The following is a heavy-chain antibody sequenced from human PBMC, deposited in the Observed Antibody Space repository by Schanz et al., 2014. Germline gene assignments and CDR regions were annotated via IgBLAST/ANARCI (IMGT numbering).Heavy chain of an antibody. Sequence: EVQLLESGGGLVQPGGSLKLSCAASGLIFSNYAMGWVRQARGKGLEWVSAMNGSHSTIYYADSVRGRFTISRDNAENTRLRQVSRVRGEDAAVDYGARKVVGAGGGYCDNWGQGTLVIVSS. V-gene: IGHV3-23*01. J-gene: IGHJ4*02. CDR3: ARKVVGAGGGYCDN. D-gene: IGHD2-15*01. CDR1: GLIFSNYA. CDR2: MNGSHSTI.